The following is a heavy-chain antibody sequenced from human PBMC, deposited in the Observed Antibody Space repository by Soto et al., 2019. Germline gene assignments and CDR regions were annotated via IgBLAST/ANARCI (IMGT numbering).Heavy chain of an antibody. D-gene: IGHD3-10*01. CDR2: IYYSGST. CDR3: ATMVRGVRNHYFDY. J-gene: IGHJ4*02. CDR1: GGSISSYY. V-gene: IGHV4-59*01. Sequence: SSETLSLTCTVSGGSISSYYWSWIRQPPGKGLEWIGYIYYSGSTNYNPSLKSRVTISVDTSKNQFSLKLSSVTAADTAVYYCATMVRGVRNHYFDYWGQGTLVTVSS.